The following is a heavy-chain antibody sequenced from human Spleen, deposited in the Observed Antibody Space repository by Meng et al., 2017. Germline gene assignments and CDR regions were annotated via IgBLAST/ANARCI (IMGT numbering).Heavy chain of an antibody. CDR2: INSDGTST. D-gene: IGHD6-19*01. CDR3: VRDTRIAVAGTHCYGMDV. J-gene: IGHJ6*02. Sequence: GESLKISCAASGFTFSSYWMHRVRQAPGKGLVWVSRINSDGTSTSYADSVKGRFTISRDNAKNTLYLQMNSLRAEDTAVYYCVRDTRIAVAGTHCYGMDVWGQGTTVTVSS. CDR1: GFTFSSYW. V-gene: IGHV3-74*01.